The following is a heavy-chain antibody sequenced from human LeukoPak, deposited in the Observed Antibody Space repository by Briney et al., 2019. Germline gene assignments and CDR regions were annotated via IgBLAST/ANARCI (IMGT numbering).Heavy chain of an antibody. J-gene: IGHJ3*02. D-gene: IGHD5-18*01. V-gene: IGHV3-11*01. Sequence: GGSLRLSCAASGFTFSDYYMSWIRQAPGKGLEWVSYISSSGSTIYYADSVKGRFTISRDNAKNSLYLQMNSLRAEDTAVYYCASTATENDAFDIWGQGTMVTVSS. CDR1: GFTFSDYY. CDR2: ISSSGSTI. CDR3: ASTATENDAFDI.